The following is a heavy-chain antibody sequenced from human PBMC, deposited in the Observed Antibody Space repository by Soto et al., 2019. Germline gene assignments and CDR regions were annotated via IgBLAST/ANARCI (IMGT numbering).Heavy chain of an antibody. D-gene: IGHD6-13*01. CDR1: GFTFSGSA. Sequence: EVQLVESGGGLVQPGGSLKLSCAASGFTFSGSAMHRVRQASGKGLEWVGRIRSKANSYATAYAASVKGRFTISRDDSKNTAYLQMNSLKTEDTAVYYCTRISEGVHSSSSGYYYGMDVWGQGTTVTVSS. J-gene: IGHJ6*02. V-gene: IGHV3-73*02. CDR2: IRSKANSYAT. CDR3: TRISEGVHSSSSGYYYGMDV.